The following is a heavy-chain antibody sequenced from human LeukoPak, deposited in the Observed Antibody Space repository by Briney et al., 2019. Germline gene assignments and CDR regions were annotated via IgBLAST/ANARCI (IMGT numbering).Heavy chain of an antibody. Sequence: SETLSLTCTVSGYSTSSGYYWGWIRQPPGKGLQWIGSIYHSGSTYYNPSLKSRVTISVDTSKNQFSLKLSSVTAADTAVYYCARGGAAGGDYWGQGTLVTVSS. J-gene: IGHJ4*02. D-gene: IGHD6-13*01. CDR3: ARGGAAGGDY. CDR1: GYSTSSGYY. CDR2: IYHSGST. V-gene: IGHV4-38-2*02.